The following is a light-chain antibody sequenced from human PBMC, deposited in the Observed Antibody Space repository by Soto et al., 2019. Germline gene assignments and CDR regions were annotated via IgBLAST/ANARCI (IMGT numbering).Light chain of an antibody. V-gene: IGKV1-5*01. Sequence: IRMTQSPSSLSASTGDRVTITCRSSSKWLAWYQKKPGKAPKLLIYDVSNLERGVPPRFSGSTSGAESTLTITGLQPDDLGTYYCQHTTDFTFGQGTKVDIK. J-gene: IGKJ2*01. CDR2: DVS. CDR3: QHTTDFT. CDR1: SSSKW.